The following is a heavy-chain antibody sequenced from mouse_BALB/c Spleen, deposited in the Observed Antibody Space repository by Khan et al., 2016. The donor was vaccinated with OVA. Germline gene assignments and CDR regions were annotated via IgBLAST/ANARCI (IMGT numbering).Heavy chain of an antibody. CDR3: ARRNATSKGDCCAMDY. CDR1: GFTFSSYG. J-gene: IGHJ4*01. V-gene: IGHV5-6*02. D-gene: IGHD1-1*01. Sequence: EVMLVESGGDLVKPGGSLKLSCAASGFTFSSYGMSWVRQTPDKRLEWVATISSGGHYTYFPDSVRGRFPISRDTAKNTLSLQMRSLKSEDPALYDWARRNATSKGDCCAMDYGGQGTSVTVSS. CDR2: ISSGGHYT.